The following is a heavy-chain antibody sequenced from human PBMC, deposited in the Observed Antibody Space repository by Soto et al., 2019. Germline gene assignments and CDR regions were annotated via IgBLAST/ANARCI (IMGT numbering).Heavy chain of an antibody. CDR1: GFTFSSYG. D-gene: IGHD4-17*01. CDR3: AKDNGSPKDYGDYDWAPLVDYYYGMDV. Sequence: PGGSLRLSCAASGFTFSSYGMHWVRQAPGKGLEWVAVISYDGSNKYYADSVKGRFTISRDNSKNTLYLQMNSLRAEDTAVYYCAKDNGSPKDYGDYDWAPLVDYYYGMDVWGQGTTVTVSS. V-gene: IGHV3-30*18. J-gene: IGHJ6*02. CDR2: ISYDGSNK.